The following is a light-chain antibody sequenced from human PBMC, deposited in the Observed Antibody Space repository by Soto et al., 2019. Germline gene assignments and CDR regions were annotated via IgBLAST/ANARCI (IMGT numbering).Light chain of an antibody. CDR2: VNSDGSH. CDR1: SGHSSYA. V-gene: IGLV4-69*01. Sequence: QPVLTQSPSASASLGASVKLTCTLSSGHSSYAIAWHQQQPEKGPRYLMKVNSDGSHNKGDGIPDLFSGSSSGAERYLTISSLQSEDEADYYCQTWGTGIRVFGGGTKLTVL. CDR3: QTWGTGIRV. J-gene: IGLJ2*01.